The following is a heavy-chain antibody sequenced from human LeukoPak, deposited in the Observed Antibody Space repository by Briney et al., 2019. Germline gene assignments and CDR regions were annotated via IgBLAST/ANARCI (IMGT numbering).Heavy chain of an antibody. Sequence: PGGSLRLSCAASGFTFRSYSMNWIRQPAGKGLEWIGRIYTSGSTNYNPSLKSRVTMSVDTSKNQFSLKLSSVTAADTAVYYCARVRYDILTGYYIKDYWGQGTLVTVSS. CDR1: GFTFRSYS. CDR3: ARVRYDILTGYYIKDY. CDR2: IYTSGST. V-gene: IGHV4-4*07. J-gene: IGHJ4*02. D-gene: IGHD3-9*01.